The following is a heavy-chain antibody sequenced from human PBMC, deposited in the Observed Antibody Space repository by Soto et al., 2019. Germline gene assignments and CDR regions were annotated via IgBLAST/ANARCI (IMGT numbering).Heavy chain of an antibody. CDR1: GFTFSGSA. Sequence: GGSLRLSCAASGFTFSGSAMHWVRQASGKGLEWVGRIRSKANSYATAYAASVKGRFTISRDDSKNTAYLQMNSLKTEDTAVYYCTGTGYCTNGVCFGPFDPWGQGTLVTVSS. CDR3: TGTGYCTNGVCFGPFDP. CDR2: IRSKANSYAT. D-gene: IGHD2-8*01. V-gene: IGHV3-73*01. J-gene: IGHJ5*02.